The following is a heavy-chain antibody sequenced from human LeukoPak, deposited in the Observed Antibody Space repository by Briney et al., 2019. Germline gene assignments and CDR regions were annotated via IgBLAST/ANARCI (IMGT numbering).Heavy chain of an antibody. Sequence: GRSLRLSCTASGFTFSNYGMHWVRQAPGEGLKWVAGIWFDGSKKYYSDSVKGRFSISRDNSKNTLYLEMNSLTADDTAVFTCARETGYGDYKGGYGMDVWGEGTTVSVS. CDR2: IWFDGSKK. D-gene: IGHD4-17*01. V-gene: IGHV3-33*08. CDR1: GFTFSNYG. CDR3: ARETGYGDYKGGYGMDV. J-gene: IGHJ6*02.